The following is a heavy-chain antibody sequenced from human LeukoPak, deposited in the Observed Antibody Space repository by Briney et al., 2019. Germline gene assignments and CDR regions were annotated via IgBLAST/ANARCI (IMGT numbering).Heavy chain of an antibody. CDR1: GFTFSSYA. V-gene: IGHV3-30-3*01. Sequence: HPGGSLRLSCAASGFTFSSYAMHWVRQAPGKGLEWVAVISYDGSNKYYADSVKGRFTISRDNSKNTLYLQMNSLRAEDTAVYYCARADEYSSSSVDFDYWGQGTLVTVSS. CDR2: ISYDGSNK. CDR3: ARADEYSSSSVDFDY. D-gene: IGHD6-6*01. J-gene: IGHJ4*02.